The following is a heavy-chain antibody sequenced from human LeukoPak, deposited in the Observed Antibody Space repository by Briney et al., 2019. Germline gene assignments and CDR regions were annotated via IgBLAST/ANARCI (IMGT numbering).Heavy chain of an antibody. CDR2: IKQDGSEK. J-gene: IGHJ4*02. D-gene: IGHD3-10*01. Sequence: GGSLRLSCAASGFTFSSYWMSWVRQAPGQGLELVANIKQDGSEKYYVDSVKGRFTISRDNAKNSLYLQMNSLRAEDTAVYYCARLGYYGSGVYFDYWGQGTLVTVSS. CDR1: GFTFSSYW. V-gene: IGHV3-7*01. CDR3: ARLGYYGSGVYFDY.